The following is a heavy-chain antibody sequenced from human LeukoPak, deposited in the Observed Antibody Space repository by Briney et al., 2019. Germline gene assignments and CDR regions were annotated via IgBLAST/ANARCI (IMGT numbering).Heavy chain of an antibody. J-gene: IGHJ4*02. CDR2: IYYSGST. D-gene: IGHD6-13*01. CDR1: GGSISSYY. V-gene: IGHV4-59*08. Sequence: SETLSLTCTVSGGSISSYYWSWIRQPPGKGLEWIGYIYYSGSTNYNPSLKSRVTISVDTSKNQFSLKLSSVTAADTAVYYCARHHSSSWYAYWGQGTLVTVSS. CDR3: ARHHSSSWYAY.